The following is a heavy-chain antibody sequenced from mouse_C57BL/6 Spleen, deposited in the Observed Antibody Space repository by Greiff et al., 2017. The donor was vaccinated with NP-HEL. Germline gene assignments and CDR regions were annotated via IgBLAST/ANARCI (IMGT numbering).Heavy chain of an antibody. J-gene: IGHJ4*01. CDR3: ARDCYYGNYENYAMDY. CDR1: GFSINSDCY. Sequence: EVKLQESGPSLVRPSQTLSLTCTVTGFSINSDCYWIWIRQFPGNKLEYIGYTFYSGITYYNPSLESRTYITRDTSKNQFSLKLSSVTTEDTATYYCARDCYYGNYENYAMDYWGQGTSVTVSS. CDR2: TFYSGIT. D-gene: IGHD2-1*01. V-gene: IGHV3-3*01.